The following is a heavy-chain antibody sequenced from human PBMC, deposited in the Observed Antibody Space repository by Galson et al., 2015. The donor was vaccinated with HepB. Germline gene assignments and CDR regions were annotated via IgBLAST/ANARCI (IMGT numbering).Heavy chain of an antibody. D-gene: IGHD3-16*01. V-gene: IGHV4-34*01. Sequence: ETLSLTCAVYGGSFSGYYWSWIRQPPGKGLEWIGEINHSGSTNYNPSLKSRVTISVDTSKNQFSLKLSSVTAADTAVYYCANGPPPTELWLWGQGTMVTVSS. CDR2: INHSGST. CDR1: GGSFSGYY. J-gene: IGHJ3*01. CDR3: ANGPPPTELWL.